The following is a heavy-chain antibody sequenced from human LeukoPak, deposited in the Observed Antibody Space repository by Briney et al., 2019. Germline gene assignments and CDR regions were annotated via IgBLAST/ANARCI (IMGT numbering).Heavy chain of an antibody. CDR1: GDTFSRFG. Sequence: GASVRVSCKASGDTFSRFGVSWVRQAPGQGLVWKGGIIPPFSTANYAQKFQERVTITTDESTSTAYMDLTSLKSDDTAVYFCATATRLGTGGYDSWGQGTLVTVSS. V-gene: IGHV1-69*05. J-gene: IGHJ4*02. CDR2: IIPPFSTA. D-gene: IGHD7-27*01. CDR3: ATATRLGTGGYDS.